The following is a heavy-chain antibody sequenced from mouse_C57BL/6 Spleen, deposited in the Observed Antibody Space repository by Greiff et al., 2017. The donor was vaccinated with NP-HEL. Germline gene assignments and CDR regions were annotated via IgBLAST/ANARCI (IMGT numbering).Heavy chain of an antibody. CDR1: GFSLTSYG. D-gene: IGHD2-4*01. Sequence: VKLMESGPGLVQPSQSLSITCTVSGFSLTSYGVHWVRQSPGKGLEWLGVIWSGGSTDYNAAFISRLSISKDNSKSQVFFKMNSLQADDTAIYYCARKDYGDAMDYWGQGTSVTVSS. J-gene: IGHJ4*01. CDR2: IWSGGST. CDR3: ARKDYGDAMDY. V-gene: IGHV2-2*01.